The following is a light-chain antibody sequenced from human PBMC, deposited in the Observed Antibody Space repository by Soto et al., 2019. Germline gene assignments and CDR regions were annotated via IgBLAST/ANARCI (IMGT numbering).Light chain of an antibody. CDR1: QSVNSN. V-gene: IGKV3-15*01. CDR2: GAS. Sequence: EIVMTQAPATLSVSPGERATLSCRASQSVNSNLAWYQQKPGQAPRLLISGASTRATGIPARFSGSGSETEFTLTISSLQAEDLAVYYCQQYNNWWTFGQGTKVYI. CDR3: QQYNNWWT. J-gene: IGKJ1*01.